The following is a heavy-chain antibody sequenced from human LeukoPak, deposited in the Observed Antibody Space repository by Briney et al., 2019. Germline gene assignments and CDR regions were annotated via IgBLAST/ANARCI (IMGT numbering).Heavy chain of an antibody. CDR2: IWYDGSKK. CDR1: GFTFSTYG. V-gene: IGHV3-33*01. J-gene: IGHJ1*01. D-gene: IGHD2-2*01. CDR3: ARDLNIVVGPVHH. Sequence: PGRSLRLSCAASGFTFSTYGMHWVRQAPGKGLEWVSLIWYDGSKKYYADSVKGRFTSSRDNSKNTLYLQMNSLRAEDTAVYYCARDLNIVVGPVHHWGQGTLVTVSS.